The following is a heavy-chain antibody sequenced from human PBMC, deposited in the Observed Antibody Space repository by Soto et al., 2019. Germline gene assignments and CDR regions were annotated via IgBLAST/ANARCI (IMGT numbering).Heavy chain of an antibody. Sequence: GGSLRLSCAASGFTFSSYSMNWVRQAPGKGLEWVSSISSSSSYIYYADSVKGRFTISRDNAKNSLYLQMNSLRAEDTAVYYCARDPPGYCSGGSCYPESNWYFDLWGRGTLVTVSS. D-gene: IGHD2-15*01. CDR3: ARDPPGYCSGGSCYPESNWYFDL. CDR2: ISSSSSYI. CDR1: GFTFSSYS. J-gene: IGHJ2*01. V-gene: IGHV3-21*01.